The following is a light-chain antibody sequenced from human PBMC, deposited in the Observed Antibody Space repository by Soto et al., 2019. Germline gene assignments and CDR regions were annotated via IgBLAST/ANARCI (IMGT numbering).Light chain of an antibody. CDR3: QQFNDWPPLT. CDR2: GAS. Sequence: EMVMTQSPATLSVSPGERATLSCRASESVGSNLAWYQQKPGQGPRLLIHGASTRATGVPARFSGSGSGTDFTLTISSLQSEDFAVYYCQQFNDWPPLTFGGGTKVEIK. V-gene: IGKV3-15*01. J-gene: IGKJ4*01. CDR1: ESVGSN.